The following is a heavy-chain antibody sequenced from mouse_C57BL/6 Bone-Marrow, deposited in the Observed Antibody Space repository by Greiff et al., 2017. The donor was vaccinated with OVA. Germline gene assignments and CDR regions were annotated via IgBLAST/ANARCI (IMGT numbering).Heavy chain of an antibody. J-gene: IGHJ2*01. CDR3: AICYYYGSSYLDY. Sequence: VQLQQPGAELVKPGASVKESCKASGYTFTSYWMHWVKQRPGQGLEWIGRIHPSDNDTNYNQKFKGKATLTVDKSSSTAYMQLSSLTSEDSAVYYCAICYYYGSSYLDYWGQGTTLTVSS. CDR1: GYTFTSYW. CDR2: IHPSDNDT. V-gene: IGHV1-74*01. D-gene: IGHD1-1*01.